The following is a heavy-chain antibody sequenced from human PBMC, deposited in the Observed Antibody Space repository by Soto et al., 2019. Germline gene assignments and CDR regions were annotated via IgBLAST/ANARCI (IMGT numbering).Heavy chain of an antibody. D-gene: IGHD3-22*01. J-gene: IGHJ6*02. Sequence: PSETLSLTCTDSGGSMSSHYWTWIRQPPGKGLEWIGYIYHSGSTYYNPSLKSRVTISVDRSKNQFSLKLSSVTAADTAVYYCAREYYDSSGSYGMDVWGQGTTVTVSS. V-gene: IGHV4-59*11. CDR2: IYHSGST. CDR1: GGSMSSHY. CDR3: AREYYDSSGSYGMDV.